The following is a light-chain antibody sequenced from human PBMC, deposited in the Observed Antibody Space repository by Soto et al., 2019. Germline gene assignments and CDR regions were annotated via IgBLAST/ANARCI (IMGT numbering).Light chain of an antibody. CDR3: LQHNSYPLT. Sequence: DIQMTQSPSSLYASVGDRVTITCRASQGIRNDLHWYQQKPGKAPKRLIYAASSLQSGVPSRFSGSGSGTEFTLTISILQPEDFATYYCLQHNSYPLTFGGGTKVEIK. V-gene: IGKV1-17*01. CDR1: QGIRND. CDR2: AAS. J-gene: IGKJ4*01.